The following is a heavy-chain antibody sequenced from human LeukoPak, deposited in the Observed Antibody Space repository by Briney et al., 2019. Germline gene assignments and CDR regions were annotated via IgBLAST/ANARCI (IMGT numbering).Heavy chain of an antibody. CDR2: IWHDGSAE. D-gene: IGHD6-19*01. J-gene: IGHJ4*02. V-gene: IGHV3-33*06. CDR3: AKDHRGGWSGYFDS. Sequence: PGGSLRLSCAASGFTFNSHGMYWVRQAPGKGLEWVAVIWHDGSAEFYGDSVRGRFRISRDDSKNTLYPQMDSLRVEDTALYYCAKDHRGGWSGYFDSWGQGILVTVSS. CDR1: GFTFNSHG.